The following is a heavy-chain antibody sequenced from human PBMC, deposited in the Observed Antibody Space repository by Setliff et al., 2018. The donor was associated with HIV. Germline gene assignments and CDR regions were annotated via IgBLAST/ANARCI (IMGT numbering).Heavy chain of an antibody. CDR2: IYHSGST. D-gene: IGHD3-22*01. Sequence: PSETLSLTCAVSGYSISSGYYWGWIRQPPGKGLEWIGSIYHSGSTYYNPSPKSRVTISVDTSKNQFSLKLSSVTAADTAVYYCARVPLGYYDSSGPRDAFDIWGQGTVVTVSS. CDR1: GYSISSGYY. J-gene: IGHJ3*02. CDR3: ARVPLGYYDSSGPRDAFDI. V-gene: IGHV4-38-2*01.